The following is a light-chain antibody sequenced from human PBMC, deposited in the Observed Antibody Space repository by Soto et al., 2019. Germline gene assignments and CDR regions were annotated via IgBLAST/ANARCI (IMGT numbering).Light chain of an antibody. CDR1: QSISSY. J-gene: IGKJ5*01. CDR3: QQYYSYPPIT. Sequence: IHMTQSPSSLSASVGDRVTLTCRASQSISSYLNWYQQKPGKATKLMIYAASSLQSGVPSRFSGSGSGTDFTLTISCLQSEDFATYYCQQYYSYPPITFGQGTRLEIK. V-gene: IGKV1-39*01. CDR2: AAS.